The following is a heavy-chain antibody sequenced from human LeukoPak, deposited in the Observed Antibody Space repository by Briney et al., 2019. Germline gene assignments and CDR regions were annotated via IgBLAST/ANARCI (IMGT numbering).Heavy chain of an antibody. CDR3: ARVALGYLGYSSAWYTDY. CDR1: GFTFSSYT. D-gene: IGHD6-19*01. Sequence: GSLRLSCAASGFTFSSYTIMWVRQAPGKGLEYVSSITSSSSYIYYADSVKGRFTISRDNAKNSLYLQMNSLRAEDTAVYYCARVALGYLGYSSAWYTDYWGQGTLVSVSS. CDR2: ITSSSSYI. J-gene: IGHJ4*02. V-gene: IGHV3-21*01.